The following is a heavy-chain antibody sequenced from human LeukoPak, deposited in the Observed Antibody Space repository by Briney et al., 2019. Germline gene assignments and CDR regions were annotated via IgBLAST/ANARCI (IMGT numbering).Heavy chain of an antibody. D-gene: IGHD6-13*01. CDR2: IKQDGSEK. V-gene: IGHV3-7*01. CDR3: ARDLGYSSSWFSNGGSNWFDP. CDR1: GFTFSSYW. J-gene: IGHJ5*02. Sequence: GGSLRLSCAASGFTFSSYWMSWVRQAPGKGLEWVAIIKQDGSEKYYVDSVKGRFTISRDNAKNSLYLQMNSLRAEDTAVYYCARDLGYSSSWFSNGGSNWFDPWGQGTLVTVSS.